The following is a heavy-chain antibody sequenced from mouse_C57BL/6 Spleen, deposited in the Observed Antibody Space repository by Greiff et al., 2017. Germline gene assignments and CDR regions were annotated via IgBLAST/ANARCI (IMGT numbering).Heavy chain of an antibody. V-gene: IGHV5-4*01. D-gene: IGHD2-3*01. J-gene: IGHJ3*01. CDR1: GFTFSSYA. CDR2: ISDGGSYT. Sequence: EVKVVESGGGLVKPGGSLKLSCAASGFTFSSYAMSWVRQTPEKRLEWVATISDGGSYTYYPDNVKGRFTISRDNAKNNLYLQMSHLKSEDTAMYYCAREDGYYVAYWGQGTLVTVSA. CDR3: AREDGYYVAY.